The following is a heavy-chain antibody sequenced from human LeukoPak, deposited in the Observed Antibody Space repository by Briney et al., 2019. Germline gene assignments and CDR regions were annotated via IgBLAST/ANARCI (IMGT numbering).Heavy chain of an antibody. Sequence: ASVKVSCKASGYTFTSYSMNWVRQAPGQGLEWMGWINTNTGNPTYAQGFTGRFVFSLDTSVSTAYLQISSLKAEDTAAYYCARDTRYSYGSHAFDIWGQGTMVTDSS. CDR3: ARDTRYSYGSHAFDI. CDR2: INTNTGNP. V-gene: IGHV7-4-1*02. J-gene: IGHJ3*02. D-gene: IGHD5-18*01. CDR1: GYTFTSYS.